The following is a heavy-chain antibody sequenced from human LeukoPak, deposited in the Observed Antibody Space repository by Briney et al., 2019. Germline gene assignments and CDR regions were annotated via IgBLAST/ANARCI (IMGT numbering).Heavy chain of an antibody. CDR2: IYYSGST. J-gene: IGHJ6*02. D-gene: IGHD2-2*01. Sequence: TSETLSLTCTVSGGSISSGDYSWSWIRQPPGKGLEWIGYIYYSGSTYYNPSLKSRVTISVDTSKNQFSLKLSSVTAADTAVYYCAREHCSSTSCYSDYYYYYGMDVWGQGTTVTVSS. V-gene: IGHV4-30-4*01. CDR1: GGSISSGDYS. CDR3: AREHCSSTSCYSDYYYYYGMDV.